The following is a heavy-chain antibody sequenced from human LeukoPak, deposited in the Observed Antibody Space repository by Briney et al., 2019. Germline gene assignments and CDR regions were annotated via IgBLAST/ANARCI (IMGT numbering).Heavy chain of an antibody. J-gene: IGHJ4*02. V-gene: IGHV3-23*01. CDR2: INLNGDET. CDR1: GFTFSNYG. CDR3: ERDPSEYEYNRGWYRDF. Sequence: PGGSLRLAREASGFTFSNYGMAWFRQAPGKGLEWVSTINLNGDETHYADSVKGRFTISRDNSKSTLALRMSSLRVEDTAVYYCERDPSEYEYNRGWYRDFWGQGSQVIVS. D-gene: IGHD6-19*01.